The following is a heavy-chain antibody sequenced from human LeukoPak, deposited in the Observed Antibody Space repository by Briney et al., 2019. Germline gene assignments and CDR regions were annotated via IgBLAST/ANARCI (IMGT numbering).Heavy chain of an antibody. V-gene: IGHV3-64*04. D-gene: IGHD3-10*01. CDR1: GFTFSSYA. CDR2: ISSNGGST. CDR3: ATFRGSGYYYNAMDV. J-gene: IGHJ6*02. Sequence: PGGSLRLSCSASGFTFSSYAMHWVRQAPGKGLEYVSAISSNGGSTDYADSVKGRFTISRDNSKNTLHLQMNNLRAEDTAVYYCATFRGSGYYYNAMDVWGQGTTLTVSS.